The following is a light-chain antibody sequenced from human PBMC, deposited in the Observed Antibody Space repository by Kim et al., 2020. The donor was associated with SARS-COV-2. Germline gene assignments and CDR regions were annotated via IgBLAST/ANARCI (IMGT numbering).Light chain of an antibody. V-gene: IGLV3-19*01. CDR2: DKN. CDR1: RLRSYY. Sequence: ALGPTVRITCQGDRLRSYYASWYQQKPGQAPVLVIYDKNNRPSGIPGRFSGSSSGNTASLTITGAQAEDEADYYCNSRESGVNHVVFGGGTQLTVL. CDR3: NSRESGVNHVV. J-gene: IGLJ2*01.